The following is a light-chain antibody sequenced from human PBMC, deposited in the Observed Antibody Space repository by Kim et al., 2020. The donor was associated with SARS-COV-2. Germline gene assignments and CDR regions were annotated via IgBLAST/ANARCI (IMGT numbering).Light chain of an antibody. CDR3: QAWDSSTVV. J-gene: IGLJ2*01. V-gene: IGLV3-1*01. CDR1: ILGDKY. CDR2: QDS. Sequence: SYELTQPPSVSVSPGQTASITCSGDILGDKYASCYQQKPGQPPVLVIYQDSKRPSGIPERFSGSNSGNTATLTISGTQAMDEADYYCQAWDSSTVVFGGGTQLTFL.